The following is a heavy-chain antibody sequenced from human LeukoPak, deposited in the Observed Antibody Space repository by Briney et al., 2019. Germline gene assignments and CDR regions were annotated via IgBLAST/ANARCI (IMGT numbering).Heavy chain of an antibody. Sequence: ASVKVSCKASGYTFTSYDINWVRQATGQGLEWMGWMNPNSGNTGYAQKFQGRVTITRNTSISTAYMELSSLRSEDTAVYYCARVWGSYSGFAPGGQGPLVTVSS. CDR1: GYTFTSYD. V-gene: IGHV1-8*03. CDR2: MNPNSGNT. D-gene: IGHD3-16*01. CDR3: ARVWGSYSGFAP. J-gene: IGHJ5*02.